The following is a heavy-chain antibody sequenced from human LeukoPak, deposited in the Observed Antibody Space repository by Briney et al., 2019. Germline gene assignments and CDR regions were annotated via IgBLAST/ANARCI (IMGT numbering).Heavy chain of an antibody. CDR1: GYSISSGYY. J-gene: IGHJ6*03. Sequence: SETLSLTCAVSGYSISSGYYWGWIRQPPGKGLEWIGSIYHSGSTYYNPSLKSRVTISVDTSKNQFSLKLSSVTAAYTAVYYCARSEGIYYYYMDVWGKGTTVTVSS. CDR3: ARSEGIYYYYMDV. V-gene: IGHV4-38-2*01. CDR2: IYHSGST.